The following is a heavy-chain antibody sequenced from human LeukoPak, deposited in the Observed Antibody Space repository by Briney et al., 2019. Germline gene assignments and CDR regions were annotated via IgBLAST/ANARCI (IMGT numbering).Heavy chain of an antibody. CDR2: INPNSGGT. V-gene: IGHV1-2*06. D-gene: IGHD3-22*01. CDR3: ARDGYYGRAYFDL. CDR1: GYTFTGCY. Sequence: ASVKVSCKASGYTFTGCYMHWVRQAPGQGLEWMGRINPNSGGTNYAQKFQGRVTMTRDTSISTAYMELSRLRSDDTAVYYCARDGYYGRAYFDLWGRGTLVTVSS. J-gene: IGHJ2*01.